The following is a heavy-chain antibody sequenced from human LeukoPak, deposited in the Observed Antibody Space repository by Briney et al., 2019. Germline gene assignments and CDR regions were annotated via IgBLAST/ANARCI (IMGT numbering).Heavy chain of an antibody. V-gene: IGHV1-18*04. J-gene: IGHJ4*02. Sequence: ASVKVSCKASGYTFTSYGISWVRQAPGQGLEWMGWFSAYNGNTNYAQKLRGRVTMTTDTSTSTAYMELRSLRSDDTAVYYCAREWRYCSSTSCIDYWGQGTLVTVSS. CDR3: AREWRYCSSTSCIDY. CDR1: GYTFTSYG. D-gene: IGHD2-2*01. CDR2: FSAYNGNT.